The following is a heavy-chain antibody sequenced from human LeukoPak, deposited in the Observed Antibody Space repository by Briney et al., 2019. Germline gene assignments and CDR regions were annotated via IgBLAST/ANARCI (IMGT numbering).Heavy chain of an antibody. CDR1: GGSISSGGYY. Sequence: SETLSLTCTVSGGSISSGGYYWSWIRQHPGKGLEWIGYIYYSGSTYYNPSLKSRVTISVDTSKNQFSLKLSSVTAADTAVYYCASDDSSGYYALYWGQGTLVTVSS. D-gene: IGHD3-22*01. V-gene: IGHV4-31*03. J-gene: IGHJ4*02. CDR2: IYYSGST. CDR3: ASDDSSGYYALY.